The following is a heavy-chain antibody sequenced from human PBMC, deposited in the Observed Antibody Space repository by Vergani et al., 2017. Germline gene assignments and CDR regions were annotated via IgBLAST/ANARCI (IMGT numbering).Heavy chain of an antibody. J-gene: IGHJ4*02. CDR1: GFTFTSSA. CDR2: IVVGSGNT. V-gene: IGHV1-58*01. Sequence: QMQLVQSGPEVKKPGTSVKVSCKASGFTFTSSAVQWVRQARGQRLEWIGWIVVGSGNTNYAQKFQERVTITRDMSTSTAYMELRSLKSDDTAVYYCARDRQWELGQWGQGTLVTVSS. D-gene: IGHD1-26*01. CDR3: ARDRQWELGQ.